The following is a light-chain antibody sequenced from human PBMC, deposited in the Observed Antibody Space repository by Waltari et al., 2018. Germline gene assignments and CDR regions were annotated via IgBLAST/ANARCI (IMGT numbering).Light chain of an antibody. CDR3: QQCNDWPPYT. J-gene: IGKJ2*01. V-gene: IGKV3-15*01. CDR1: QSIGDN. Sequence: EIVVTQSPATLSVSPGERATLYCRASQSIGDNLAWYQQKPGQPPRLLIYSASRRLPGVPDRCSGSGSGTDFTLTISSLQSEDFAVYYCQQCNDWPPYTFGRGTKLEI. CDR2: SAS.